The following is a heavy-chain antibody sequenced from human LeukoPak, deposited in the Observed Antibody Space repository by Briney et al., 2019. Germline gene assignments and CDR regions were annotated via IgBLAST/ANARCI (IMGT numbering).Heavy chain of an antibody. D-gene: IGHD1-26*01. J-gene: IGHJ4*02. Sequence: GGSLRLSCAASGFTFSSYSMNWVHQAPGKGLEWVSHITASGTAMFYADSVKGRFTISRDNAKNSLYLQMNSLRDEDTAVYYCASSGNYRFDYCGQGTLVTVSS. CDR1: GFTFSSYS. V-gene: IGHV3-48*02. CDR2: ITASGTAM. CDR3: ASSGNYRFDY.